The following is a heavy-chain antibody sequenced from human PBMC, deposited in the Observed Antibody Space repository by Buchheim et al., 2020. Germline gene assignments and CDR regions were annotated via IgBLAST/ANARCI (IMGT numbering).Heavy chain of an antibody. D-gene: IGHD3-16*01. V-gene: IGHV3-74*01. CDR3: VRGTSPGGNTGVADY. J-gene: IGHJ4*02. CDR1: GFTFSIYW. Sequence: EVQLVESGGGLVQPGGSLRLSCAASGFTFSIYWMHWVRQAPGKGLVWVSRLGIDGSDPDYADSVRSRFTISRDNAKSTLFLQMNGLRDEDTAVYYCVRGTSPGGNTGVADYWGQGTL. CDR2: LGIDGSDP.